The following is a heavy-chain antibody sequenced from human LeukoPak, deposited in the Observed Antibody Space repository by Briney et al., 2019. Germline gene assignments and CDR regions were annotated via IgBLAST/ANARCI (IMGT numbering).Heavy chain of an antibody. CDR1: GFTFSSYS. V-gene: IGHV3-7*03. J-gene: IGHJ6*02. D-gene: IGHD3-22*01. CDR3: ARDIDYYDSSGYYYSFFYYYYGMDV. Sequence: PGGSLRLSCAASGFTFSSYSMNWVRQAPGKGLEWVANIKQDRSEKYYVDSVKGRFTISRDNAKNSLYLQMNSLRAEDTAVYYCARDIDYYDSSGYYYSFFYYYYGMDVWGQGTTVTVSS. CDR2: IKQDRSEK.